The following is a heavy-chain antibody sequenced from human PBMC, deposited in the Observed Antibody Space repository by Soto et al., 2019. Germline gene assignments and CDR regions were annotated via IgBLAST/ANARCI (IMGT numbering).Heavy chain of an antibody. CDR3: ARRIAVAGTGGFDY. V-gene: IGHV4-39*01. CDR1: GGSISSSSYY. CDR2: IYYSGST. D-gene: IGHD6-19*01. J-gene: IGHJ4*02. Sequence: PSETLSLTCTVSGGSISSSSYYWGWIRQPPGKGLEWIGSIYYSGSTYYNPSLKSRVTISVDTSKNQFSLKLSSVTAADTAVYYCARRIAVAGTGGFDYWGQGTLVTVS.